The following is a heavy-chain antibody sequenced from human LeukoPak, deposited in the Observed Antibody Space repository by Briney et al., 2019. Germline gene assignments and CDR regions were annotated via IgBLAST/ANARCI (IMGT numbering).Heavy chain of an antibody. V-gene: IGHV3-74*01. CDR2: IRTDGGST. D-gene: IGHD2-8*02. CDR3: ARDMETGGRAFDS. CDR1: GFRFSNYW. J-gene: IGHJ4*02. Sequence: GGSLRFSCAASGFRFSNYWIHWVRQAPAKGLVWVSRIRTDGGSTAYADFVKGRFTISRDNAKNTVYLQMNSLRADDTAVYYCARDMETGGRAFDSWGQGTLVTVSS.